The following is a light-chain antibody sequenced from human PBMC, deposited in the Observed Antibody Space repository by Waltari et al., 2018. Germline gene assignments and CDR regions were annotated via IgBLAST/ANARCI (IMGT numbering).Light chain of an antibody. V-gene: IGKV3-20*01. CDR3: QQYDISPLT. CDR1: QTVRTTY. Sequence: ESVLTQSPGTLSLSPGERATLSCRASQTVRTTYLAWYQQKPGQAPTLLLYGASSRATGIPDRFSGSGSGTDFSLTISSLEPEDFAVYYCQQYDISPLTFGGGTKVEIK. CDR2: GAS. J-gene: IGKJ4*01.